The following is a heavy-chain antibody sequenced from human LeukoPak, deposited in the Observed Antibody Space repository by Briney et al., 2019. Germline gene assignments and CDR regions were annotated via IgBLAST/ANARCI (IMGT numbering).Heavy chain of an antibody. J-gene: IGHJ4*02. CDR2: ISYDGSNK. CDR1: GFTFSSYA. CDR3: ARDGYGSGSYLDY. V-gene: IGHV3-30-3*01. Sequence: GRSLRLSCAASGFTFSSYAMHWVRQAPGKGLEWVAVISYDGSNKYYADSVKGRFTISRDNSKNTLYLQMNSLRAEDTAVYYCARDGYGSGSYLDYWGQGTLVTVSS. D-gene: IGHD3-10*01.